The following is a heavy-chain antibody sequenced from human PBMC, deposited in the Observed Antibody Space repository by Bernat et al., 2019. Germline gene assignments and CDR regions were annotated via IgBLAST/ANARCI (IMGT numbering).Heavy chain of an antibody. Sequence: QVQLVQSGAEVKKPGASVKVSCKASGYTFTSYGISWVRQGPGQGLEWMGWISAYNGNTNYAQKLQGRVTMTTDTSTSTAYMELRSLRSDDTAVYYCARNEYSGSPVPDAFDIWGQGTMVTVSS. CDR3: ARNEYSGSPVPDAFDI. CDR2: ISAYNGNT. V-gene: IGHV1-18*01. D-gene: IGHD1-26*01. J-gene: IGHJ3*02. CDR1: GYTFTSYG.